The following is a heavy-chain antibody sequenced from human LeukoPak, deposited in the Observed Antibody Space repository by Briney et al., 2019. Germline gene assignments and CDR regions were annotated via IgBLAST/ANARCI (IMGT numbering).Heavy chain of an antibody. J-gene: IGHJ4*02. D-gene: IGHD2-2*01. Sequence: ASVKVSCKASGGTFSSYTISWVRQAPGQGLEWMGRIIPILGIANYAQKFQGRVTITADKSTSTAYMELSSLRSEDTDVYYCARESEEYCSSTSCRAFDYWGQGTLVNVSS. V-gene: IGHV1-69*04. CDR1: GGTFSSYT. CDR3: ARESEEYCSSTSCRAFDY. CDR2: IIPILGIA.